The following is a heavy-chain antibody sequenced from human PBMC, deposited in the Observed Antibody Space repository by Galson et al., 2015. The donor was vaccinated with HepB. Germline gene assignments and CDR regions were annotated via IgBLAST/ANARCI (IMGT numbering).Heavy chain of an antibody. J-gene: IGHJ4*02. D-gene: IGHD6-13*01. V-gene: IGHV3-30*04. CDR1: GFTFSSYA. Sequence: LRLSCAASGFTFSSYAMHWVRQAPGKGLEWVAVISYDGSNKYYADSVKGRFTISRDNSKNTLYLQMNSLRAEDTAVYYCARDRQYSSSPPLDYWGQGTLVTVSS. CDR2: ISYDGSNK. CDR3: ARDRQYSSSPPLDY.